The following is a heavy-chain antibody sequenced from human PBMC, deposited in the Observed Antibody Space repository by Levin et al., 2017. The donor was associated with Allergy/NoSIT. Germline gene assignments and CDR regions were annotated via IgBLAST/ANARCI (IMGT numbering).Heavy chain of an antibody. Sequence: GESLKISCAGSGVTFSGYNMNWVRQAPGKGLEWISYISGSGSTKYYADSVKGRFTISRDNAKNSLYLQMNTLRAEDTAVYYCAREGDPSKVRYSDWSLYPGFFDYWDQGTLVTVSS. J-gene: IGHJ4*02. V-gene: IGHV3-48*01. CDR1: GVTFSGYN. CDR3: AREGDPSKVRYSDWSLYPGFFDY. D-gene: IGHD3-9*01. CDR2: ISGSGSTK.